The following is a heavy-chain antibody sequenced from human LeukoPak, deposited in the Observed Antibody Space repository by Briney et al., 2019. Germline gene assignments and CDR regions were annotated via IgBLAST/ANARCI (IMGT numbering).Heavy chain of an antibody. D-gene: IGHD2-2*01. V-gene: IGHV1-2*02. CDR3: VRDGPCSSTSCQNFDS. J-gene: IGHJ4*02. CDR1: GYTFTGYY. Sequence: EASVKVSCKASGYTFTGYYIHWVRQAPGQGLEWMGWINPHSDDRNYAQRFQGRVTMTRDTSISTVYMELSGLTSDDTAVYYCVRDGPCSSTSCQNFDSWGQGALVTVSS. CDR2: INPHSDDR.